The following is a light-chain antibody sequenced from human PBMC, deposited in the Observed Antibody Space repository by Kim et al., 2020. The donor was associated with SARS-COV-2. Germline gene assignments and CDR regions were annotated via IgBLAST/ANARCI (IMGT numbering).Light chain of an antibody. J-gene: IGLJ2*01. CDR2: SNS. V-gene: IGLV1-44*01. CDR3: AAWDDSLNGVV. Sequence: ELTQPPSASGTPGQTVTISCSGSTSNIGTNTVKWYQQLPGTAPKLLIYSNSQRPSGVPDRFSGSKSGTSASLAISGLQSEDESDYYCAAWDDSLNGVVFGGGTQLTVL. CDR1: TSNIGTNT.